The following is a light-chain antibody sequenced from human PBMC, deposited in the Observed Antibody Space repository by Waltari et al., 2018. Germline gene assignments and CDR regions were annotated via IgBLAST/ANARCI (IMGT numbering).Light chain of an antibody. CDR2: KVS. J-gene: IGKJ2*01. Sequence: DVVMTQSPLYLAVTLGQPASISCWSSQSLVQRDGNTFLNWFHQRPGQSPRRLIYKVSNRESGVPDRFSGSGSGTDFTLKISRVEAEDVGIYYCLQSSQWPYAFGQGTKLEIK. CDR1: QSLVQRDGNTF. V-gene: IGKV2-30*02. CDR3: LQSSQWPYA.